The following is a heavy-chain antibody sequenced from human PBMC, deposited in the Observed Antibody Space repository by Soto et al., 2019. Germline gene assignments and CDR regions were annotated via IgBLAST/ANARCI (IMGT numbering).Heavy chain of an antibody. CDR2: IYHSGST. Sequence: PSETLSLTCAVSGGSISSSNLWSWVRQPPGKGLEWIGEIYHSGSTNYNPSLKSRVTISVDKSKNQFSLKLSSVTAADTAVYYCARGTGYSGSYYDYWGQGTLVTVSS. CDR3: ARGTGYSGSYYDY. D-gene: IGHD1-26*01. V-gene: IGHV4-4*02. J-gene: IGHJ4*02. CDR1: GGSISSSNL.